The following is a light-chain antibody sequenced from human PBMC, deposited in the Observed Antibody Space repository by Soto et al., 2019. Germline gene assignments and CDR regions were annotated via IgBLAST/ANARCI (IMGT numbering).Light chain of an antibody. Sequence: DIQMTQSPSTLSASVGDRVTITCRVSQSISSWLAWYQQKPGKAPKLLIYKASYLESGVPSRFSGSGSGTEFTLTISSLQPDDFATYYFQQYNSYSQTFGQGTKVEIK. V-gene: IGKV1-5*03. J-gene: IGKJ1*01. CDR3: QQYNSYSQT. CDR1: QSISSW. CDR2: KAS.